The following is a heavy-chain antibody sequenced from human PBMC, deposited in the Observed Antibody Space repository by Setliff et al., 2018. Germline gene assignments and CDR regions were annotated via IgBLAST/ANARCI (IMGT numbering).Heavy chain of an antibody. D-gene: IGHD3-10*01. CDR3: ARDLNRWFGEFAFDI. CDR2: INNYNFNT. J-gene: IGHJ3*02. V-gene: IGHV1-18*01. Sequence: ASVKVSCKSSGFTFTDYGITWVRQVPGQGLERMGWINNYNFNTQYAQKFQGRVTVTTDTSTTTAYMELRSLRADDTAVYYCARDLNRWFGEFAFDIWGQGTMVTVSS. CDR1: GFTFTDYG.